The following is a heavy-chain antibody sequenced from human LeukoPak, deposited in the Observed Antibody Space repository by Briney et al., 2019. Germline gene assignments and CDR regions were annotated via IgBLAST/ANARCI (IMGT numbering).Heavy chain of an antibody. Sequence: GGSLRLSCAASGFTFSSYSMNWVRQAPGKGLEWVSSISSSSSYIYYADSVKGRFTISRDNAKNSLYLQMNSLRAEDTAVYYCARDPGPGSSKRNGFDYWSQGTLVTVSS. CDR3: ARDPGPGSSKRNGFDY. V-gene: IGHV3-21*01. D-gene: IGHD1-26*01. CDR2: ISSSSSYI. CDR1: GFTFSSYS. J-gene: IGHJ4*02.